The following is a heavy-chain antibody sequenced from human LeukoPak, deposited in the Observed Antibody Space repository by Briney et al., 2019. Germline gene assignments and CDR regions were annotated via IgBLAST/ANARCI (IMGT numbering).Heavy chain of an antibody. J-gene: IGHJ4*02. CDR3: ARTVGTSGWYGGVDY. Sequence: GESLKISCKGSGYSFTSYWIGWVRQMPGKGLEWMGIIYPGDSDTRYSPSFQGQVTISADKSISTAYLQWSSLKASDTAMYYCARTVGTSGWYGGVDYWGQGTLVTVSS. CDR1: GYSFTSYW. D-gene: IGHD6-19*01. CDR2: IYPGDSDT. V-gene: IGHV5-51*01.